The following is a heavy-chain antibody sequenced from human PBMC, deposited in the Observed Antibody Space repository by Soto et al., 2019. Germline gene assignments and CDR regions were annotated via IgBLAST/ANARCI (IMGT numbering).Heavy chain of an antibody. V-gene: IGHV1-18*01. CDR3: ARIPNERGGWFDP. CDR1: GYTFTNYG. D-gene: IGHD2-8*01. CDR2: ITTYNGNT. Sequence: QVQLVQSGAEVKKPGASVKVSCKASGYTFTNYGISWVRQAPGHGLEWMGWITTYNGNTNYAQNLQGRVTMTTDTSTSTAYMELRSPRSDDTAVYYCARIPNERGGWFDPWGQGTLVTVSS. J-gene: IGHJ5*02.